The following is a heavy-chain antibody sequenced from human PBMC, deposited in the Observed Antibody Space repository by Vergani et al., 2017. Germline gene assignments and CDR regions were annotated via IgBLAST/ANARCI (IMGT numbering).Heavy chain of an antibody. CDR1: DGSISSYY. J-gene: IGHJ2*01. CDR3: ARGRRDVLPAAAIQWYFDL. D-gene: IGHD2-2*02. CDR2: IYSSGST. Sequence: QVQLQESGPGLVKPSETLSLTCTVPDGSISSYYWNWIRQPAGKGLEWIGRIYSSGSTNYNSSLRSRVTMSLDTSNNQFSLNLRAVTVADTAVYYCARGRRDVLPAAAIQWYFDLWGRGTLVTVAS. V-gene: IGHV4-4*07.